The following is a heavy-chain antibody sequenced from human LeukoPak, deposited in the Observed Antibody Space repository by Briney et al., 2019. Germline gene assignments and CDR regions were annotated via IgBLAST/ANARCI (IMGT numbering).Heavy chain of an antibody. J-gene: IGHJ6*02. CDR1: GFTFSSYS. Sequence: GGSLRLSCAASGFTFSSYSMNWVRQAPGKGLEWVSSISSSSSYIYYADSVKGRFTISRDNAKNSLYLQMNSLRAEDTAVYYCARDSGSSWYWNGPYYYYGMDVWDQGTTVTVSS. D-gene: IGHD6-13*01. V-gene: IGHV3-21*01. CDR3: ARDSGSSWYWNGPYYYYGMDV. CDR2: ISSSSSYI.